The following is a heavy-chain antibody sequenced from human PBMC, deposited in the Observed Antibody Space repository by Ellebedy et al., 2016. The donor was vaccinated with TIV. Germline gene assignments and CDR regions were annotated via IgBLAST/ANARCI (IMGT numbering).Heavy chain of an antibody. CDR3: ARNYYGSGSYGVFWFDP. CDR2: IYHSGST. CDR1: GGSISSGGYS. D-gene: IGHD3-10*01. J-gene: IGHJ5*02. Sequence: SETLSLTXAVSGGSISSGGYSWSWIRQPPGKGLEWIGYIYHSGSTYYNPSLKSRVTISVDRSKNQFSLKLSSVTAADTAVYYCARNYYGSGSYGVFWFDPWGQGTLVTVSS. V-gene: IGHV4-30-2*01.